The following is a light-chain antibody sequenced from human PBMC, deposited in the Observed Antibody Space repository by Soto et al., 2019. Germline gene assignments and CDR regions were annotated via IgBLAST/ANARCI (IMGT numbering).Light chain of an antibody. V-gene: IGKV1-5*03. CDR2: KAS. Sequence: DIQMTQSPSTLSASVGDRVTITCRASQSISSWLAWYQQKPGKAPNLLIYKASSLESGVPSRFSGSGSGTAFTLTISSLQPDDFATYYCQQYNSYPLPFGGGTKVEIK. CDR3: QQYNSYPLP. CDR1: QSISSW. J-gene: IGKJ4*01.